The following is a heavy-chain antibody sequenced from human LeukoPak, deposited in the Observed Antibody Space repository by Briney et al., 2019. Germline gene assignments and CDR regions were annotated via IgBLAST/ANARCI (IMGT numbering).Heavy chain of an antibody. D-gene: IGHD2-2*01. Sequence: ASVKVSCKASGYTFTSYDIKRVRQATGRGLEWMGWMNPNSGKTGYAQKFQGRVTMIRNTSISTAYMELSCLRSEDTAVYYCARGLSDCSSTSCYSAAFDIWGQGTMVTVSS. CDR2: MNPNSGKT. CDR3: ARGLSDCSSTSCYSAAFDI. V-gene: IGHV1-8*01. J-gene: IGHJ3*02. CDR1: GYTFTSYD.